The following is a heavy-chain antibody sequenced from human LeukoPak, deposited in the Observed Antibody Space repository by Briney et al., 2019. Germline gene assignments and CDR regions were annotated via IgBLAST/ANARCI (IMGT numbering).Heavy chain of an antibody. Sequence: LSLTCAVSGGSIMTTNWWSWVRQPPGKGLEWVTMIWYDGSNKYYGDSVKGRFTISRDNSKNTVYLQMNSLRGEDTAVYYCVRYPPSRGWSFDYWGQGALVTVSS. CDR3: VRYPPSRGWSFDY. J-gene: IGHJ4*02. V-gene: IGHV3-33*01. CDR2: IWYDGSNK. D-gene: IGHD6-19*01. CDR1: GGSIMTTN.